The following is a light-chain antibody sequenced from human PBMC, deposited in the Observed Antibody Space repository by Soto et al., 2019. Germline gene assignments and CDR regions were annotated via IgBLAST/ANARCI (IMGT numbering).Light chain of an antibody. CDR3: QSYDSSIPVV. J-gene: IGLJ2*01. CDR2: EDN. Sequence: NFMLTQPHSVSESPGKTVTIPCTRSSGSIASNYVQWYQQRPGSAPTTVIYEDNQRPSGVPDRFSGSIDSSSNSASLTISGLKTEDEADYYCQSYDSSIPVVFGGGTKLTVL. CDR1: SGSIASNY. V-gene: IGLV6-57*04.